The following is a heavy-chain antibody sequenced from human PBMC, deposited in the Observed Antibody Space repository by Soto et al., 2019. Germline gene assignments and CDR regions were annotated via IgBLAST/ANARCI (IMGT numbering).Heavy chain of an antibody. J-gene: IGHJ5*02. Sequence: SETLSLTCGVSGGTVASSHWWSWVRQSPSRGLEWIGNVYHTGDTNFNPSLQSRVTFSVDKSNNQFSLRLTSLIAADTAVYFCAREIVTAGGNNYFDPWGPGTLVTVS. D-gene: IGHD2-21*02. CDR3: AREIVTAGGNNYFDP. CDR2: VYHTGDT. V-gene: IGHV4-4*02. CDR1: GGTVASSHW.